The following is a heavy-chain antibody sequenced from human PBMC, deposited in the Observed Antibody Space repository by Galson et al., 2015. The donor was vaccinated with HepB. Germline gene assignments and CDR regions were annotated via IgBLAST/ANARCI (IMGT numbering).Heavy chain of an antibody. Sequence: ETLSLTCAVYGGSFSGYYWSWIRQPPGKGLEWIGEINHSGSTNYNPSLKSRVTISVDTSKNQFSLKLSSVTAADTAVYYCARGGHSNYVSYYYYYYYMDVWGKGTTVTVSS. J-gene: IGHJ6*03. D-gene: IGHD4-11*01. CDR3: ARGGHSNYVSYYYYYYYMDV. CDR1: GGSFSGYY. CDR2: INHSGST. V-gene: IGHV4-34*01.